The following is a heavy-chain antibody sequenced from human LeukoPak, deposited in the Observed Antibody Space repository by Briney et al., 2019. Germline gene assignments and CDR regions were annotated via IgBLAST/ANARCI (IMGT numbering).Heavy chain of an antibody. D-gene: IGHD6-13*01. V-gene: IGHV4-38-2*02. Sequence: PSETLSLTCTVSGYSISSGYYWGWIRQPPGKGLEWIGSIYHSGSTYYNPSLKSRVTISVDTSKNQFSLKLSSVTAADTAVYYCARHKGGGWVAAAGTLDVWGKGTTVTVSS. J-gene: IGHJ6*04. CDR2: IYHSGST. CDR1: GYSISSGYY. CDR3: ARHKGGGWVAAAGTLDV.